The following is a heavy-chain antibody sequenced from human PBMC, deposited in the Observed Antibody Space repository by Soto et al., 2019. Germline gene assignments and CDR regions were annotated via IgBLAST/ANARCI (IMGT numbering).Heavy chain of an antibody. Sequence: ESGGGVVQPGRSLRLSCAASGFTFSSYGMHWVRQAPGKGLEWVAVISYDGSNKYYADSVKGRFTISRDNSKNTLYLQMNSLRAEDTAVYYCANLAVAGTLYFDYWGQGTLVTVSS. V-gene: IGHV3-30*18. D-gene: IGHD6-19*01. J-gene: IGHJ4*02. CDR3: ANLAVAGTLYFDY. CDR1: GFTFSSYG. CDR2: ISYDGSNK.